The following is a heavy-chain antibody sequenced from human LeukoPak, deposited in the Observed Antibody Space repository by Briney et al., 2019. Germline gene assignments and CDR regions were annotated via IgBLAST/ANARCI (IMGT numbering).Heavy chain of an antibody. Sequence: ASVKVSCKASGYTFTSYYMHRVRQAPGQGLEWMGIINPSGGSTSYAQKFQGRVTMTRDMSTSIVYMELSSLRSEDTAVYYCAREKPPNAYDYVWGSDAFDIWGQGTMVTVSS. CDR1: GYTFTSYY. J-gene: IGHJ3*02. V-gene: IGHV1-46*01. CDR2: INPSGGST. CDR3: AREKPPNAYDYVWGSDAFDI. D-gene: IGHD3-16*01.